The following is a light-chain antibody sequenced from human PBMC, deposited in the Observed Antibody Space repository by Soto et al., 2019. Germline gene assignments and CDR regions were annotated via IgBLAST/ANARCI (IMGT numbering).Light chain of an antibody. J-gene: IGKJ4*01. CDR2: GTS. CDR1: QTISTY. Sequence: DVQMTQSPSSLSASVGDRVVITCRASQTISTYLNWYRQKPGKAPELLIYGTSNLESGVPSGFSGSGSGTEFTLTISSLRPDDFATYFCQQSSITPLTFGGGTKVEIK. CDR3: QQSSITPLT. V-gene: IGKV1-39*01.